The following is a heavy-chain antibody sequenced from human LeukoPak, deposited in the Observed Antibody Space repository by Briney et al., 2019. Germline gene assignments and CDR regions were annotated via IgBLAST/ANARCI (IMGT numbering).Heavy chain of an antibody. CDR3: ARSRHYYGSGSYYVP. Sequence: ASVKVSCKASGGTFSSYAISWVRQAPGQGLEWMGRIIPILGIANYAQKFQGRVTITADKSTSTAYMELSSLRSEDTAVYYCARSRHYYGSGSYYVPWGQGTLVTVSS. CDR1: GGTFSSYA. V-gene: IGHV1-69*04. CDR2: IIPILGIA. D-gene: IGHD3-10*01. J-gene: IGHJ5*02.